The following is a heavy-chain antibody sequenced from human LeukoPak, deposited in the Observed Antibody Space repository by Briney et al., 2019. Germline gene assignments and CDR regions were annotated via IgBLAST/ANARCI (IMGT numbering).Heavy chain of an antibody. CDR1: GGSFSGYY. V-gene: IGHV4-34*01. CDR3: ARGYCSSTSCYTFGY. Sequence: SETLSLTCAVYGGSFSGYYWSWIRQPPGKGLEWIGEINHSGSTNYNPSLKSRVTISVDTSKNQFSLKLSSVTAADTAVYYCARGYCSSTSCYTFGYWGQGTLVTVPS. CDR2: INHSGST. D-gene: IGHD2-2*02. J-gene: IGHJ4*02.